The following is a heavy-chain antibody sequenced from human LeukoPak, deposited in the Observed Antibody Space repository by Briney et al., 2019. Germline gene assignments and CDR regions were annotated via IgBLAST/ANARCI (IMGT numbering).Heavy chain of an antibody. Sequence: GASVKVSCKVSGYTFTDYYMHWVQQAPGKGLEWMGLVDPEDGETIYAEKFQGRVTITANTSTDTAYMELSSLRSEDTVVYYCATGLGDFWNFDYWGQGTLVTVS. V-gene: IGHV1-69-2*01. CDR3: ATGLGDFWNFDY. CDR1: GYTFTDYY. J-gene: IGHJ4*02. D-gene: IGHD4-17*01. CDR2: VDPEDGET.